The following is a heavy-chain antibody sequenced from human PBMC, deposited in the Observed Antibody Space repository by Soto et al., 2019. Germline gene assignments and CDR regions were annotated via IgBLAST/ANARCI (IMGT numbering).Heavy chain of an antibody. CDR1: GFTFSSYA. D-gene: IGHD2-8*01. J-gene: IGHJ4*01. V-gene: IGHV3-23*01. CDR3: AKLGFVLMELYYFHQ. Sequence: VGSLRLSCTASGFTFSSYAMSWVRQAPGKELEWVSTISGNSGKTNYAESVKGRFSISRDNSKNTVHLQLDSLGAEDTAVYFCAKLGFVLMELYYFHQWGHGTLVTVSS. CDR2: ISGNSGKT.